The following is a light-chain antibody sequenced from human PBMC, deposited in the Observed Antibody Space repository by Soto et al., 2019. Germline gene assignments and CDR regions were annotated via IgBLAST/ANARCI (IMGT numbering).Light chain of an antibody. CDR3: QQRSNWPPGFT. CDR1: QTVSRH. J-gene: IGKJ3*01. V-gene: IGKV3-11*01. Sequence: EIVLTQSPATLSLSPGERATLSCRASQTVSRHLAWYQQKPGQAPRLLIYDTSNRATGIPARFSGSGSGTDFTLTISGLETEDFAVYYCQQRSNWPPGFTFGPGTTVDMK. CDR2: DTS.